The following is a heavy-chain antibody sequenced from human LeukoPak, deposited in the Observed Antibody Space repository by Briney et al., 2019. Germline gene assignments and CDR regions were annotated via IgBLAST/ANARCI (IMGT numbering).Heavy chain of an antibody. CDR1: GFTFSNYA. V-gene: IGHV3-30*18. CDR3: AKVRVVFNWNYAYYFDY. Sequence: GGSLRLSCAASGFTFSNYAMHWVRQAPGKGLEWVAIISYDGSSKYYADSVKGRFTISRDNSKNTLYLQMNSLGPEDTAMYYCAKVRVVFNWNYAYYFDYWGQGTLVTVSS. CDR2: ISYDGSSK. D-gene: IGHD1-7*01. J-gene: IGHJ4*02.